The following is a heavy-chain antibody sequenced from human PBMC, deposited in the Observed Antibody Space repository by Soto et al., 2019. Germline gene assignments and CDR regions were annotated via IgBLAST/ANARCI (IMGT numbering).Heavy chain of an antibody. J-gene: IGHJ3*02. Sequence: GGSLRLSCAASGFTFSSYAMHWVRQAPGKGLEWVAVISYGGSNKYYADSVKGRFTISRDNSKNTLYLQMNSLRAEDTAVYYCARGEGLNYYDSSGYYGAFDIWGQGTMVTVSS. CDR1: GFTFSSYA. CDR3: ARGEGLNYYDSSGYYGAFDI. D-gene: IGHD3-22*01. V-gene: IGHV3-30-3*01. CDR2: ISYGGSNK.